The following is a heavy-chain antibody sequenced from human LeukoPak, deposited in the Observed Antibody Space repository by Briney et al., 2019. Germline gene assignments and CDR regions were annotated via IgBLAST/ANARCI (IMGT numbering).Heavy chain of an antibody. Sequence: SGPALVKPTRTLTLTCTFSGFALSTSGMCVSWIRQPPGKALEWLARIDWDDDKYYSTSLKTRLTISKDTSKNQVVLTMTNMDPVDTATYYCARSYGSGSYWFDPWGQGTLVTVSS. CDR3: ARSYGSGSYWFDP. CDR2: IDWDDDK. CDR1: GFALSTSGMC. V-gene: IGHV2-70*11. J-gene: IGHJ5*02. D-gene: IGHD3-10*01.